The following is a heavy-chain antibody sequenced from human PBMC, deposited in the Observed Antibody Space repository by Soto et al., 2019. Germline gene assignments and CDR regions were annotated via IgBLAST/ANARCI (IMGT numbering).Heavy chain of an antibody. J-gene: IGHJ4*02. V-gene: IGHV3-23*01. CDR1: GFTFSSYA. D-gene: IGHD3-22*01. CDR3: ARDGTAYYYDSSGYSPYDY. CDR2: ISGSGGNK. Sequence: GGSLRLSCAASGFTFSSYAMSWVLQAPGKGLEWVSAISGSGGNKYYADSVKGRFTISRDNSKNTLYLQMNSLRAEDTAVYYCARDGTAYYYDSSGYSPYDYWGQGTLVTVSS.